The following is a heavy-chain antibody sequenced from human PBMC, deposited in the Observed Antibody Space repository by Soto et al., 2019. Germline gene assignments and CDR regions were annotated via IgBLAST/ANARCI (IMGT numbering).Heavy chain of an antibody. CDR2: IYYSGST. D-gene: IGHD5-18*01. J-gene: IGHJ5*02. CDR3: ARVDTAMWGGNWFDP. V-gene: IGHV4-59*01. Sequence: PLSLTCSVSDGSISSYYWRWILQPPGKGLEWIGYIYYSGSTNYNPSLKSRVTISVDTSKNQFSLKLSSVTAADTAVYYCARVDTAMWGGNWFDPWGQGTLVTVSS. CDR1: DGSISSYY.